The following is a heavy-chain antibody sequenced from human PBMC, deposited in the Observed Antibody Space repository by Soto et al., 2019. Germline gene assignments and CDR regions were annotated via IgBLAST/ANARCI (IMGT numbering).Heavy chain of an antibody. V-gene: IGHV1-69*01. Sequence: QVQLVQSGAEVKKPGSSVKVSCKASGGTFSSYAISWVRQAPGQGLEWMGGIIPISGPATYAQKFQGRVTITADESTSTAYMELSSLRSEDTAVYYCARSQGSSTSLEIYYYYYYGMDVWGQGTTVTVSS. J-gene: IGHJ6*02. CDR3: ARSQGSSTSLEIYYYYYYGMDV. D-gene: IGHD2-2*01. CDR1: GGTFSSYA. CDR2: IIPISGPA.